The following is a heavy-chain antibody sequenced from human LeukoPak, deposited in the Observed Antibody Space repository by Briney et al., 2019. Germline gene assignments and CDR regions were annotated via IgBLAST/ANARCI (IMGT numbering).Heavy chain of an antibody. V-gene: IGHV4-38-2*01. CDR3: ARRLKPDY. Sequence: SETLSLTCAVSGYSISSGYYSGWIRQPPGKGLEWIGSIYHSGSTYYNPSLKSRVTISVDTSKNQFSLKLSSETAADTAVYYCARRLKPDYWGQGTLVTVSS. J-gene: IGHJ4*02. D-gene: IGHD2-8*01. CDR1: GYSISSGYY. CDR2: IYHSGST.